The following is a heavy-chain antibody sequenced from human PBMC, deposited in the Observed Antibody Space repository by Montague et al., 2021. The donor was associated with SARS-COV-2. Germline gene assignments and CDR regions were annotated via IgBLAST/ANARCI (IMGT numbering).Heavy chain of an antibody. CDR2: VYSGGTT. V-gene: IGHV4-31*03. CDR3: VRDGGLRFSGGAMDV. D-gene: IGHD3-3*01. J-gene: IGHJ6*02. CDR1: GGSMISGGYY. Sequence: TLSLTCNVSGGSMISGGYYWSWIRQPPGKGLEWIGYVYSGGTTYYNPSLKSRVTISEDVSKNQFSLRLTSVTAADTAVYYCVRDGGLRFSGGAMDVWGQGTTVTVSS.